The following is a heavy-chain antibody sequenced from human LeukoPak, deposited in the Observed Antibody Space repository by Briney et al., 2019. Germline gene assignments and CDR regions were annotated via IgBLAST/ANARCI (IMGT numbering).Heavy chain of an antibody. V-gene: IGHV1-46*01. CDR1: GYTFTSYY. CDR2: INPSGGST. Sequence: ASVKVSCKASGYTFTSYYMHWVRQAPGQGLEWMGIINPSGGSTSYAQKFQGRVTMTRDTSTSTVYMELSSLRSEDTAVYYCARGRGTYYYGSGSYYPYNWFDPWGQGTLVTVSS. CDR3: ARGRGTYYYGSGSYYPYNWFDP. D-gene: IGHD3-10*01. J-gene: IGHJ5*02.